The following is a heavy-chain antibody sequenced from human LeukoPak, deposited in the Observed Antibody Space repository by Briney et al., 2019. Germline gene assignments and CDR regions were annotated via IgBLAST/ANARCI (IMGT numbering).Heavy chain of an antibody. CDR1: GFTVSSNY. V-gene: IGHV3-53*01. D-gene: IGHD1-26*01. CDR3: ARNEYSGSLDY. Sequence: GGSLRLSCAASGFTVSSNYMSWVRQAPGKGLEWVSVIYSGGSTYYADSVKGRFTTSRDNSKNTLYLQMNSLRAEDTAVYYCARNEYSGSLDYWGQGTLVTVSS. J-gene: IGHJ4*02. CDR2: IYSGGST.